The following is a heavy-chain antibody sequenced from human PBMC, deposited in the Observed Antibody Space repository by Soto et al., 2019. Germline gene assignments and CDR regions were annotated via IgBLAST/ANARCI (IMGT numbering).Heavy chain of an antibody. Sequence: SGPTLVNPTQTLTLTCTFSGFSLSTSGVGVGWIRQPPGKALEWLALIYWDDDKRYSPSLKSRLTITKDTSKNQVVLTMTDMDPVDTAPYYCARGITIPGTLDYWGQVTLVTDCS. D-gene: IGHD3-3*01. CDR1: GFSLSTSGVG. V-gene: IGHV2-5*02. J-gene: IGHJ4*02. CDR3: ARGITIPGTLDY. CDR2: IYWDDDK.